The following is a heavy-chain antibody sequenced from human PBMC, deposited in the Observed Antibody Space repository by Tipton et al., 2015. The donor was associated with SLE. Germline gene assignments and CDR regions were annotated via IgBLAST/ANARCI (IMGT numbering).Heavy chain of an antibody. J-gene: IGHJ4*02. CDR2: IYYSGST. CDR3: AREVTAAAAPSIDY. D-gene: IGHD2-21*02. Sequence: TLSLTCTVSGGSISSSSYYWGWIRQPPGKGLEWIGSIYYSGSTYYNPSLKSRVTLSVDTSKNQFSLKLSSVTAADTAVYYCAREVTAAAAPSIDYWGQGTLVTVSS. CDR1: GGSISSSSYY. V-gene: IGHV4-39*07.